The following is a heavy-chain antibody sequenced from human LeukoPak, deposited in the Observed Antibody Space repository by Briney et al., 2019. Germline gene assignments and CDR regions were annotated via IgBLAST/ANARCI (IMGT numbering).Heavy chain of an antibody. Sequence: ASVKVSCKASGYTFTSYAMNWVRQAPGQGLEWMGWINTNTGNPAYAQGFTGRFVFSLDTSVSTAYLQISSLKAEDTAVYYCARDGRTYYDFWSGYFPFDYWGQGTLVTVSS. D-gene: IGHD3-3*01. CDR2: INTNTGNP. V-gene: IGHV7-4-1*02. CDR3: ARDGRTYYDFWSGYFPFDY. CDR1: GYTFTSYA. J-gene: IGHJ4*02.